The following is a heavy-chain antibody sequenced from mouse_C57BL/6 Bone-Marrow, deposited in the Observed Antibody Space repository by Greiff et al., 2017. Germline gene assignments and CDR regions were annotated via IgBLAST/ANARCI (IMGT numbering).Heavy chain of an antibody. CDR3: ARSGFIYYYGSSPAWFAY. CDR1: GYTFTSYW. Sequence: VQLQQSGAELVKPGASVKLSCKASGYTFTSYWMHWVKQRPGRGLEWIGRIDPNSGGTKYNEKFKSKATLTVDKPSSTAYSQLSSLTSEDSAVYYCARSGFIYYYGSSPAWFAYWGQGTLVTVSA. CDR2: IDPNSGGT. V-gene: IGHV1-72*01. J-gene: IGHJ3*01. D-gene: IGHD1-1*01.